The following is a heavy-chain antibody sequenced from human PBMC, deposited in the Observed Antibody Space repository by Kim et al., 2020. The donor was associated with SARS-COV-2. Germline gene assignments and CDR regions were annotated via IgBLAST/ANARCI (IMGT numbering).Heavy chain of an antibody. J-gene: IGHJ4*02. CDR2: ISYDGSNK. CDR1: GFTFSSYA. V-gene: IGHV3-30*04. D-gene: IGHD4-17*01. Sequence: GGSLRLSCAASGFTFSSYAMHWVRQAPGKGLEWVAVISYDGSNKYYADSVKGRFTISRDNSKNTLYLQMNSLRAEDTAVYYCARVAAVTTFDYWGQGTLVTVSS. CDR3: ARVAAVTTFDY.